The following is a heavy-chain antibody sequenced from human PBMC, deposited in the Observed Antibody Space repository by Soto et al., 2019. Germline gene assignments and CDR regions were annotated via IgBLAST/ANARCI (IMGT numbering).Heavy chain of an antibody. CDR1: GAGDTFSNYG. V-gene: IGHV1-69*06. Sequence: QVHLAQSGAEVKSPGSAVKVSCKVSGAGDTFSNYGLNWMRQAPGQGLEWMGGTIPAFGTANYAQKFQGRVTITADTSTTTAYMELSSLRSDDTAVYYCWRHDKTALPPLDSWGQGTLVSVSS. CDR2: TIPAFGTA. CDR3: WRHDKTALPPLDS. D-gene: IGHD1-1*01. J-gene: IGHJ4*02.